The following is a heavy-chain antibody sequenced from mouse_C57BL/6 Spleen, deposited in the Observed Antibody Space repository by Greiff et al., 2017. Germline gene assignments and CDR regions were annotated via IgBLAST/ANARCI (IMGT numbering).Heavy chain of an antibody. CDR1: GFTFTDYY. D-gene: IGHD2-3*01. V-gene: IGHV7-3*01. J-gene: IGHJ2*01. CDR3: ARCPYDADYFDY. Sequence: EVMLAESGGGLVQPGGSLSLSCAASGFTFTDYYMSWVRQPPGKALEWLGFIRNKANGYTTDYSASVKGRFTIYRDNSQTILYLQRNALRAEDSATYYCARCPYDADYFDYWGQGTTLTVSS. CDR2: IRNKANGYTT.